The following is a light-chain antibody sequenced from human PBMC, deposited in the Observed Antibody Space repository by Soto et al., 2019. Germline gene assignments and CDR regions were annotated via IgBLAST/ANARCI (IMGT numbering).Light chain of an antibody. CDR2: DAS. J-gene: IGKJ5*01. Sequence: EIVLTQSPGTLSLSPGERATLSCSASQSVTSNYLAWYQQKPGQAPRILMYDASTRATGISARFSGSGSGTDFTLNISRVEAEDVGVYFCMQAQQTPNTFGQGTRLEIK. CDR1: QSVTSNY. CDR3: MQAQQTPNT. V-gene: IGKV3-20*01.